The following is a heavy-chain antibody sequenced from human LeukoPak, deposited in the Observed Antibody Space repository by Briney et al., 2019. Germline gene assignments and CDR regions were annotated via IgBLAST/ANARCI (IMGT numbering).Heavy chain of an antibody. CDR1: GFTFSRYW. CDR3: ARDGKASGWYYFDY. CDR2: INQDGSEK. Sequence: GGSLRLSCAASGFTFSRYWMSWVRQAPGKGLGWVANINQDGSEKYYVDSVKGRFTISRHNAKNSLYLQMNSLRAEDTAVYYCARDGKASGWYYFDYWGQGTLVTVSS. J-gene: IGHJ4*02. D-gene: IGHD6-19*01. V-gene: IGHV3-7*01.